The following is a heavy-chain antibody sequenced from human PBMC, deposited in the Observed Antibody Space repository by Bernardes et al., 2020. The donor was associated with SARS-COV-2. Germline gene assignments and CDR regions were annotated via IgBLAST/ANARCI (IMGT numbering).Heavy chain of an antibody. V-gene: IGHV1-8*01. J-gene: IGHJ4*02. Sequence: KVCWKASGYTFSSNDTNWVRKTTGQGLEWMGWMNPNSGNTGYAQKFQGRVTMTRNTSISTAYMELSSLRSEDTAVYYCARVIGDYTLVFDYWGQGSLVTVSS. CDR2: MNPNSGNT. CDR3: ARVIGDYTLVFDY. CDR1: GYTFSSND. D-gene: IGHD4-17*01.